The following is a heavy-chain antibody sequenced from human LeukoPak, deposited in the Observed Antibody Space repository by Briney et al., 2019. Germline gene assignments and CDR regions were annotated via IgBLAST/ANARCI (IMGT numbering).Heavy chain of an antibody. CDR1: GSTVKRNY. CDR2: IYSGGDT. V-gene: IGHV3-66*01. Sequence: GGSLRLSCAVSGSTVKRNYMSWARQAPGKGLEWVSVIYSGGDTYYADSVKGRFTISRDNAKNSLYLQMNSLRAEDTAVYYCARDSDYVWGSYREDDAFDIWGQGTMVTVSS. J-gene: IGHJ3*02. D-gene: IGHD3-16*02. CDR3: ARDSDYVWGSYREDDAFDI.